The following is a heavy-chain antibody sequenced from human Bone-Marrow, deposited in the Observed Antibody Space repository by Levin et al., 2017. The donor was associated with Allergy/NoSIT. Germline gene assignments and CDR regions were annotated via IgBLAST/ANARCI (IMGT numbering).Heavy chain of an antibody. CDR3: ARDSSYDSSGF. V-gene: IGHV1-18*01. CDR1: GYTFTSYG. J-gene: IGHJ4*02. CDR2: ISAYNGNT. D-gene: IGHD3-22*01. Sequence: PGESLKISCKASGYTFTSYGISWVRQAPGQGLEWMGWISAYNGNTNYAQKLQGRVTMTTDTSTSTAYMELRSLRSDDTAVYYCARDSSYDSSGFWGQGTLVTVSS.